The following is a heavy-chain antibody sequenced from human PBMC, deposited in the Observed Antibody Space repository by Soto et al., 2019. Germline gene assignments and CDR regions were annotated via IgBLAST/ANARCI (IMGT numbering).Heavy chain of an antibody. D-gene: IGHD4-17*01. CDR1: GGSISSGGYY. CDR3: ARRAPLDYGGRRYYGMDG. CDR2: IYYSGST. Sequence: QVQLQESGPGLVKPSQTLSLTCTVSGGSISSGGYYWSWIRQHPGKGLEWIGYIYYSGSTYYNPSLKSRVTLSVDTSKNQFSLKLGSETAADTAVYYCARRAPLDYGGRRYYGMDGWGQGTTVTVSS. J-gene: IGHJ6*02. V-gene: IGHV4-31*03.